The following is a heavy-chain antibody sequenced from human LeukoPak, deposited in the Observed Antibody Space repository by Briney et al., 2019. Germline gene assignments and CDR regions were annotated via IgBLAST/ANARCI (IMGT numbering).Heavy chain of an antibody. CDR3: ARDTCSSTSCYVRWFDP. V-gene: IGHV4-61*01. CDR2: IYYSGST. Sequence: PSETLSLTCTVSGGSVSSGSYYWSWIRQPPGKGLEWIGYIYYSGSTYYNPSLKSRVTISVDTSKNQFSLKLSSVTAADTAVYYCARDTCSSTSCYVRWFDPWGQGTLVTVSS. J-gene: IGHJ5*02. CDR1: GGSVSSGSYY. D-gene: IGHD2-2*01.